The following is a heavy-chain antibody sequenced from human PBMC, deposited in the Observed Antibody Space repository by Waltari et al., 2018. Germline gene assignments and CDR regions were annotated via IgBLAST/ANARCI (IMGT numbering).Heavy chain of an antibody. Sequence: QVQLVQSGAEVKKPGSSVKVSCKASGGTFSSYTISWLRQAPGQGLEWMGRIIPSLGIANYAQKFQGRVTITADKSTSTAYMELSSLRSEDTAVYYCARSDRTCGGDCYSPYWGQGTLVTVSS. J-gene: IGHJ4*02. CDR1: GGTFSSYT. D-gene: IGHD2-21*02. V-gene: IGHV1-69*02. CDR2: IIPSLGIA. CDR3: ARSDRTCGGDCYSPY.